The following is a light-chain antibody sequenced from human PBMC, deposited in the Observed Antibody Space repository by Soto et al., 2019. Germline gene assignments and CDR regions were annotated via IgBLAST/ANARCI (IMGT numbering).Light chain of an antibody. CDR2: EVR. CDR3: SSYTSSATLYV. J-gene: IGLJ1*01. CDR1: SSGVGDYNY. V-gene: IGLV2-14*01. Sequence: QSVLTQPASVSGSPGQSITISCTGTSSGVGDYNYVSWYQQHPGKAPKLMIYEVRNRPSGVSDRFSGSKSGNTASLTISGLQAEDEADYYCSSYTSSATLYVFGTGTKVTVL.